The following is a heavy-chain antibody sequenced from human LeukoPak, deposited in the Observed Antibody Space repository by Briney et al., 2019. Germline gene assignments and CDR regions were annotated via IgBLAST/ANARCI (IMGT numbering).Heavy chain of an antibody. V-gene: IGHV3-30*02. J-gene: IGHJ5*02. CDR3: AKDHIVVVPIAIRSPVLDP. D-gene: IGHD2-2*01. CDR1: GFTFSSYG. CDR2: IWYDGSNK. Sequence: GGSLRLSCAASGFTFSSYGMHWVRQAPGKGLEWVAVIWYDGSNKYYADSVKGRFAISRDNSKNTLYLQMNSLRAEDTAVYYCAKDHIVVVPIAIRSPVLDPWSQGTLVTVSS.